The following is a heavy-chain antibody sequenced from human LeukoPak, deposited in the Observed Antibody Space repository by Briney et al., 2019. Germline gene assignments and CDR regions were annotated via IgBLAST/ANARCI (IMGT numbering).Heavy chain of an antibody. CDR1: GFTFSSYA. CDR2: ISGSGGST. V-gene: IGHV3-23*01. Sequence: PGGSLRLSCAASGFTFSSYAMSWVRQAPGKGLEWVSAISGSGGSTYYADSVKGRFTISRDNSKNTLYLQMNSLRAEDTAVYYCAKDSYSSGWWGLDYWGQGTLVTVSS. J-gene: IGHJ4*02. D-gene: IGHD6-19*01. CDR3: AKDSYSSGWWGLDY.